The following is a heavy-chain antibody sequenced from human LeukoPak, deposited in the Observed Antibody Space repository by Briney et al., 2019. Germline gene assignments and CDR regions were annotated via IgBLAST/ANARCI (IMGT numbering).Heavy chain of an antibody. CDR2: ISYDGGNE. Sequence: GRSLRLSCAASGFTFSSYAMHWVRQAPGKGLEWVAVISYDGGNEYYADSVKGRFTISRDNSKNTLYLQMNSLRTEDTAVYYCARESLGSSGYYRDYWGQGTLVTVSS. J-gene: IGHJ4*02. CDR3: ARESLGSSGYYRDY. V-gene: IGHV3-30-3*01. D-gene: IGHD3-22*01. CDR1: GFTFSSYA.